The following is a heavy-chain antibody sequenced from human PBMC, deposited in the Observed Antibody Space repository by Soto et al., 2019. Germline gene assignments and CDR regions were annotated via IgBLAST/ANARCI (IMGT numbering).Heavy chain of an antibody. J-gene: IGHJ4*02. CDR2: IKQDGSEK. CDR3: ARDYYDRSGYYPRFDY. Sequence: VGCVRHAVTASVYGYSNYAMSWVRKATGKGLEWVANIKQDGSEKYYVDSVKGRFTISRDNAKNSLYLQMNSLRAEDTAVYYCARDYYDRSGYYPRFDYWGQGTRVTVSS. V-gene: IGHV3-7*04. CDR1: VYGYSNYA. D-gene: IGHD3-22*01.